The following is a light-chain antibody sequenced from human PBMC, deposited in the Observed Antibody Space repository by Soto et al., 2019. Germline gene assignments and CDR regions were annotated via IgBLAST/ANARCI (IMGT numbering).Light chain of an antibody. CDR3: QQYGSSLYT. V-gene: IGKV3-20*01. Sequence: EIVLTQSPGTLSLSPGERATLSCRASQSVSSNSLNWYQQKPGQAPRLLIYGASSRATGIPDRFSGSGSGTDLTLSISRLEPEDFAVYYCQQYGSSLYTFGQGTKLEIK. CDR1: QSVSSNS. J-gene: IGKJ2*01. CDR2: GAS.